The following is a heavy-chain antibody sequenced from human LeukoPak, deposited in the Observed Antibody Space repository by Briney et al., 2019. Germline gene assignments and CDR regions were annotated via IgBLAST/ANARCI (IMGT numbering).Heavy chain of an antibody. CDR1: GFTFSRNW. CDR3: TRDTFGARDY. Sequence: PGGSLRLSCAASGFTFSRNWMHWIRQVPGEGLVWVARINPDGSDTSYADSVKGRFTISRDNAKNTLYLQMNSLRVEDTALYYCTRDTFGARDYWGQGTLVTVSS. V-gene: IGHV3-74*01. J-gene: IGHJ4*02. CDR2: INPDGSDT. D-gene: IGHD3-10*01.